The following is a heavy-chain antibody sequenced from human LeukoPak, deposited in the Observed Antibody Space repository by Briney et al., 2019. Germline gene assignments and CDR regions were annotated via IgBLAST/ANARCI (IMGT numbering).Heavy chain of an antibody. V-gene: IGHV6-1*01. CDR2: TYYRSNWHN. Sequence: SQTLSLTCAISGDSVSSDSTAWHWLRQSPSRGVEGLGSTYYRSNWHNDYAVSVKSRITISPDTSKNQFSLQLNSVTPEDTAVYYCTRGGRGYCSSTSCYFDYWGQGTLVTVSS. CDR3: TRGGRGYCSSTSCYFDY. D-gene: IGHD2-2*01. J-gene: IGHJ4*02. CDR1: GDSVSSDSTA.